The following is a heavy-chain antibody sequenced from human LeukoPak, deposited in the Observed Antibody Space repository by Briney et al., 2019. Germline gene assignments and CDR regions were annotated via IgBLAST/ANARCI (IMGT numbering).Heavy chain of an antibody. CDR2: IWYDGSNK. Sequence: GGSLRLSCAASGFTFSSYGMHWVRQAPGKGLEWVAVIWYDGSNKCYADSVKGRFTISRDNSKNTLYLQMNSLRAEDTAVYYCARWETAVAAYFDYWGQGTLVTVSS. CDR1: GFTFSSYG. CDR3: ARWETAVAAYFDY. J-gene: IGHJ4*02. V-gene: IGHV3-33*01. D-gene: IGHD6-19*01.